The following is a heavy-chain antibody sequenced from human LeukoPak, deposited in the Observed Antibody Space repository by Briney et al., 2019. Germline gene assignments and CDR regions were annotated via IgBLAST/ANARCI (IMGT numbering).Heavy chain of an antibody. J-gene: IGHJ4*02. V-gene: IGHV3-30-3*01. Sequence: GGSLRLSCAASGFTFSSYAMHWVRQAPGKGLEWVAVISHDGSNKYYADSVKGRFTISRDNSKNTLYLQMNSLRAEDTAVYYCATTGGENSSPFDHWGQGTLVTVSS. CDR2: ISHDGSNK. CDR1: GFTFSSYA. D-gene: IGHD6-13*01. CDR3: ATTGGENSSPFDH.